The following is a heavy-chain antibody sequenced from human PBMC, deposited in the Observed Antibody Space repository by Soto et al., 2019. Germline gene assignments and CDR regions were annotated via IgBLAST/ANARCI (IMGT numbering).Heavy chain of an antibody. J-gene: IGHJ4*02. CDR3: ATGGIAYFYFEY. CDR2: IYYSGNT. Sequence: SDTLSLTCXVSCGSISSGANYWMLIRQHPGKGLEWIGYIYYSGNTCYSPSLKSRVSISVDTSKNQISLKLSSVTAADTAVYYCATGGIAYFYFEYWGQGTLVTVSS. D-gene: IGHD2-21*01. CDR1: CGSISSGANY. V-gene: IGHV4-31*03.